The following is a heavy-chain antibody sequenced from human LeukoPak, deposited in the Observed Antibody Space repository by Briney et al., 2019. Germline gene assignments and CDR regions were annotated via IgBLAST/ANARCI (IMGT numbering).Heavy chain of an antibody. V-gene: IGHV3-43*01. CDR2: ISWDGGST. Sequence: GGSLRLSCAASGFTFDDYTMHWVRQAPGKGLEWVSLISWDGGSTYYADSVKGRFTISRDNSKNSLYLQMNSLRAEDTAVYYCARDLSLGIAAAGTDYWGQGTLVTVSS. CDR1: GFTFDDYT. D-gene: IGHD6-13*01. CDR3: ARDLSLGIAAAGTDY. J-gene: IGHJ4*02.